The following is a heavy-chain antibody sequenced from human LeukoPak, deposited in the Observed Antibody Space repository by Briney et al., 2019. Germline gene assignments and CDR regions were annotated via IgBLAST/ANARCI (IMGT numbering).Heavy chain of an antibody. Sequence: SETLSLTCAVYGGSFSGYYWNWLRQPPGQGLEWIGEINHSENTNCNPSLRSRVTISVDTSTNQFSLKLTSVTAADTAVYYCARHSGGYSYFDYWGQGTLVTVSS. CDR2: INHSENT. D-gene: IGHD1-26*01. CDR1: GGSFSGYY. CDR3: ARHSGGYSYFDY. V-gene: IGHV4-34*01. J-gene: IGHJ4*02.